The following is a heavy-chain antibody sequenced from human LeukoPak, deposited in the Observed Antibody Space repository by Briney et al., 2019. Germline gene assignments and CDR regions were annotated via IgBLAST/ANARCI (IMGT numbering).Heavy chain of an antibody. CDR3: ARDLVVVPAAMLAYNWFDP. J-gene: IGHJ5*02. CDR1: GFTFSSYA. CDR2: IKQDGSEK. Sequence: GGSLRLSCAASGFTFSSYAMSWVRQAPGKGLEWVANIKQDGSEKYYVDSVKGRFTISRDNAKNSLYLQMNSLRAEDTAVYYCARDLVVVPAAMLAYNWFDPWGQGTLVTVSS. D-gene: IGHD2-2*01. V-gene: IGHV3-7*01.